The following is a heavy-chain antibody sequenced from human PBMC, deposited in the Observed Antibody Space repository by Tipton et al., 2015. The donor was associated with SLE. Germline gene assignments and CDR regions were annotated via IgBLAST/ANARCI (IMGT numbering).Heavy chain of an antibody. CDR1: GFTVSSNY. J-gene: IGHJ4*02. CDR2: IYSGGST. D-gene: IGHD6-6*01. CDR3: ARDDKYSPLDY. V-gene: IGHV3-53*01. Sequence: GSLRLSCAASGFTVSSNYMSWVRQAPGKGLEWVSVIYSGGSTYYADSVKGRFTISRDNAKNSLYLQMNSLRAEDTAVYYCARDDKYSPLDYWGQGTLVTVSS.